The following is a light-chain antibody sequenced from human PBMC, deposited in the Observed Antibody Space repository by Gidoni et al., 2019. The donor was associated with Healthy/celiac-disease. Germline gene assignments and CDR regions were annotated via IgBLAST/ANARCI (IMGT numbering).Light chain of an antibody. CDR2: AEP. CDR3: QQSYGTPST. CDR1: QSISNS. Sequence: DIQMTQSPSSLSASVGDRVTITCRASQSISNSLNWYQQKPGKAPKLLIYAEPSLQSGVPSRFSGSGSGTDFTLPISSLRPEELATYYCQQSYGTPSTFGQXTKVEIK. V-gene: IGKV1-39*01. J-gene: IGKJ1*01.